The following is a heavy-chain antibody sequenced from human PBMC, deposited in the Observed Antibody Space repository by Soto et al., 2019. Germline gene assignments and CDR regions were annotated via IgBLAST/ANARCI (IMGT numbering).Heavy chain of an antibody. V-gene: IGHV1-69*01. J-gene: IGHJ3*02. CDR3: ARDGYNRKFDAFDI. CDR1: GGTFSSYA. D-gene: IGHD5-12*01. CDR2: IIPIFGTA. Sequence: QVQLVQSGAEVKKPGSSVKVSCKASGGTFSSYAISWVRQAPGQGLEWMGGIIPIFGTANYEQKFQGRVTITADESTSTAYMELSSLRSEYTAVYYCARDGYNRKFDAFDIWGQGTMVTVSS.